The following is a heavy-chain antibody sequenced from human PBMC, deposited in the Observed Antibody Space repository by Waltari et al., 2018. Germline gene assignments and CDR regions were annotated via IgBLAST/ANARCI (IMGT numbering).Heavy chain of an antibody. CDR1: GFTFSSYS. Sequence: EVQMVESGEGLVQPGGSLRLSCAASGFTFSSYSMNWVHQAQGTGLELVSYIRSGRSTLYYADSVKGRFTISRDNAKNSLYLQMNSLRAEDTAVYYCARCYYDFWSGYYDTGYFDLWGRGTLVTVSS. J-gene: IGHJ2*01. CDR2: IRSGRSTL. D-gene: IGHD3-3*01. CDR3: ARCYYDFWSGYYDTGYFDL. V-gene: IGHV3-48*01.